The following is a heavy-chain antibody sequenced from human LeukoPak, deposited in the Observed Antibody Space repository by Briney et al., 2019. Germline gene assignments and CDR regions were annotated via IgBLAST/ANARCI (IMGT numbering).Heavy chain of an antibody. CDR1: GFTFSSYG. Sequence: SGGSLRLSCAASGFTFSSYGMHWVRQAPGKGLEWVAVISYDGSNKYYVDSVKGRFTISRDNSKNTLYLQMNSLRAEDTALYYCARDMIAADLTGAFDIWGQGTMVTVSS. CDR2: ISYDGSNK. J-gene: IGHJ3*02. D-gene: IGHD6-13*01. CDR3: ARDMIAADLTGAFDI. V-gene: IGHV3-30*03.